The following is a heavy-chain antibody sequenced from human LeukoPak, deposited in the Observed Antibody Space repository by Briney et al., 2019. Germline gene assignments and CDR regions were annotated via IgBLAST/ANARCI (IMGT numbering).Heavy chain of an antibody. V-gene: IGHV1-8*03. CDR1: GYTFTSYD. D-gene: IGHD1-26*01. Sequence: ASVKVSCKASGYTFTSYDINWVRQATGQGLEWMGWMNPNSGNTGYAQKFQGRVTITRNTSISTAYMELSSLRSEDTAVYYCAKGVGANTKFDYWGQGTLVTVSS. CDR3: AKGVGANTKFDY. J-gene: IGHJ4*02. CDR2: MNPNSGNT.